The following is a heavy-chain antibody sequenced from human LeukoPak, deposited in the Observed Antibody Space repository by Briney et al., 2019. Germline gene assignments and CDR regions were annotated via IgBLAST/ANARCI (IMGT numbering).Heavy chain of an antibody. Sequence: GGSLRLSCAASGFTFSSYSMSWVRQAPGKGLEWVSSISGSGGSTFYADSVKGRFTISRDNSKNTLFLQMNSLRAEDTAIYYCARGDYYFDYWGQGTLVTVSS. CDR2: ISGSGGST. V-gene: IGHV3-23*01. CDR3: ARGDYYFDY. CDR1: GFTFSSYS. J-gene: IGHJ4*02.